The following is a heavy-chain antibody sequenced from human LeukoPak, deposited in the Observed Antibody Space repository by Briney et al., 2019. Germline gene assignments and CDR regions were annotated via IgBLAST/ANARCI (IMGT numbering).Heavy chain of an antibody. CDR2: TYYRSKWYN. V-gene: IGHV6-1*01. D-gene: IGHD6-19*01. CDR3: ASGSTITVARGLDN. Sequence: SQTLSLTCAISGDSVSNSSGAWNWIRQSPSRGLEWLGRTYYRSKWYNEYAVSVKSRITINPDTSKNQFSLHLNSVTPEDTAVYYCASGSTITVARGLDNWGQGPVVTVSS. CDR1: GDSVSNSSGA. J-gene: IGHJ4*02.